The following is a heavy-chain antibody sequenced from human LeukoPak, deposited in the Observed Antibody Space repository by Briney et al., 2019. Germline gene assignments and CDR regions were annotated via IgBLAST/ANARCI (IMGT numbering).Heavy chain of an antibody. Sequence: GGSLRLSCTASGFSFSSYGMHWVRQAPGKGLEWVANIKQDGSEKYYVDSVKGRFTISRDNAKNSLYLQMNSLRAEDTAVYYCARSLGQRVTYTGMARAPDYWGQGTLVTVSS. D-gene: IGHD5-18*01. CDR1: GFSFSSYG. V-gene: IGHV3-7*03. CDR2: IKQDGSEK. J-gene: IGHJ4*02. CDR3: ARSLGQRVTYTGMARAPDY.